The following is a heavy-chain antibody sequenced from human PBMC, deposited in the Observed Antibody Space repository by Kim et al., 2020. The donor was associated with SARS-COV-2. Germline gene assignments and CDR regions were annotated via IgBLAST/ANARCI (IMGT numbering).Heavy chain of an antibody. V-gene: IGHV3-7*01. D-gene: IGHD3-10*01. J-gene: IGHJ4*02. Sequence: SVYSVKRRSTMSRDNAKNSLYLQMSSLRTEDTAIYYCAALDTVQVPGGIWGQGTLVTVSS. CDR3: AALDTVQVPGGI.